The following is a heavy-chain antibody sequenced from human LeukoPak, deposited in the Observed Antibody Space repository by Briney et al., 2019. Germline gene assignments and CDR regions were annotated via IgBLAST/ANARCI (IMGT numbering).Heavy chain of an antibody. D-gene: IGHD3-22*01. CDR3: AKLATDDSSGYYYHTNWYFDL. J-gene: IGHJ2*01. Sequence: GRSLRLSCVASGFTFRNYGMHWVRQTPGKGLEWVAVLWYDGSTEFYADSVRGRFTISRDNSKNTLYLQMNSLRAEDTAVYYCAKLATDDSSGYYYHTNWYFDLWGRGTLVTVSS. V-gene: IGHV3-33*06. CDR2: LWYDGSTE. CDR1: GFTFRNYG.